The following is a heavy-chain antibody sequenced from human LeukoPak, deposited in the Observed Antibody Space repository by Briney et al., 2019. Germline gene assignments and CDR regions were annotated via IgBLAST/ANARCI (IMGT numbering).Heavy chain of an antibody. CDR3: ARGATAGRFSLRPTGAYYMDV. V-gene: IGHV1-2*02. CDR2: INPNSGGT. Sequence: GASVKVSCKASGYTFTGYYMHWVRQAPGQGLEWMGWINPNSGGTNCAQKFQGRVTMTRDTSINTAYTELSSLRFDDTAVYYCARGATAGRFSLRPTGAYYMDVWGKGTTVTVSS. D-gene: IGHD6-13*01. J-gene: IGHJ6*03. CDR1: GYTFTGYY.